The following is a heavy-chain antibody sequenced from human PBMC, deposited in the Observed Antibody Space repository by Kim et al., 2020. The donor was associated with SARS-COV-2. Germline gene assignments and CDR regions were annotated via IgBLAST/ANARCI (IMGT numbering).Heavy chain of an antibody. J-gene: IGHJ4*02. CDR2: IYPGDSDT. D-gene: IGHD3-22*01. Sequence: GESLKISCKGSGYRFTSYWIAWVRQMPGKGLEWMGIIYPGDSDTRYNPSFQGQVTISADKSISTAYLQWSSLKASDTAMYYCARHLPDSSGYPFDYWGQGTLVTVSS. CDR3: ARHLPDSSGYPFDY. V-gene: IGHV5-51*01. CDR1: GYRFTSYW.